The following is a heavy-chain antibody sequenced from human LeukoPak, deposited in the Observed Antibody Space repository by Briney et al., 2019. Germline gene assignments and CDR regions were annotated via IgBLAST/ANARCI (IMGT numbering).Heavy chain of an antibody. D-gene: IGHD4-17*01. J-gene: IGHJ4*02. Sequence: SETLSPTCAVYGGSFSTYYCTWIRQPPGKGLDWIGEINQSGSTKYNPSLKSRVTISLDTSKNQFSLKLSSVTAADTAVYYCAVSTTTMTTRTLDYWGQGTLVTVSS. V-gene: IGHV4-34*01. CDR1: GGSFSTYY. CDR3: AVSTTTMTTRTLDY. CDR2: INQSGST.